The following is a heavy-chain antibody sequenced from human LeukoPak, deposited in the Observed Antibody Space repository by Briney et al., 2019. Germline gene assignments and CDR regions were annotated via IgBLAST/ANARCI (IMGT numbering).Heavy chain of an antibody. D-gene: IGHD4-23*01. Sequence: GASVKVSCKASGGTFSSYAISWVRQAPGQGLEWMGGVIPIFGTANYAQKFQGRVTITADKSTSTAYMELSSLRSEDTAVYYCARGWMVTERAFDIWGQGTMVTVSS. V-gene: IGHV1-69*06. CDR1: GGTFSSYA. CDR3: ARGWMVTERAFDI. CDR2: VIPIFGTA. J-gene: IGHJ3*02.